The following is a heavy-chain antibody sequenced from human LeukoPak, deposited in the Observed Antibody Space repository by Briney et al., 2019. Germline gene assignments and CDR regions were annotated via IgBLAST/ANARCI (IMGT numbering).Heavy chain of an antibody. Sequence: SCKASGYTFTSYGISWVRQAPGKGLEWVSLISSSSTYIYYADSLKGRFTISRDNAKNSLYLQMNSLRAEDTAVYYCARDSGGVIVNFDYWGQGTLVTVSS. J-gene: IGHJ4*02. CDR2: ISSSSTYI. CDR1: GYTFTSYG. V-gene: IGHV3-21*01. CDR3: ARDSGGVIVNFDY. D-gene: IGHD3-16*02.